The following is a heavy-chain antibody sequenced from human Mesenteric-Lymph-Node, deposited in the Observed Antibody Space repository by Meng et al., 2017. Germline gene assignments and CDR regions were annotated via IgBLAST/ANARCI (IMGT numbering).Heavy chain of an antibody. V-gene: IGHV4-34*01. Sequence: SETLSLTCTVSGGSISGYYWSWIRQPPGKGLEWIGEINHSGSTNYNPSLKSRVTISVDTSKNQFSLKLSSVTAADTAVYYCARGPHDYVWGSTIFFGPLNWFDPWGQGTLVTVLL. D-gene: IGHD3-16*01. CDR1: GGSISGYY. CDR2: INHSGST. J-gene: IGHJ5*02. CDR3: ARGPHDYVWGSTIFFGPLNWFDP.